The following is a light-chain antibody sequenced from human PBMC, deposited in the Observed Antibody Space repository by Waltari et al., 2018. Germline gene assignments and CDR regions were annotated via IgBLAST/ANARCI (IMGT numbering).Light chain of an antibody. CDR3: QQYGGSPYT. Sequence: DIVLTQSPGTLSLSPGERATLSCRASQSVTSSYLAWYQQKPGQAPRLLIYGASIRATGIPDRFSGRGSGTGFTLTISRLEPEDFAVYYCQQYGGSPYTFGQGTKLEIK. V-gene: IGKV3-20*01. CDR2: GAS. J-gene: IGKJ2*01. CDR1: QSVTSSY.